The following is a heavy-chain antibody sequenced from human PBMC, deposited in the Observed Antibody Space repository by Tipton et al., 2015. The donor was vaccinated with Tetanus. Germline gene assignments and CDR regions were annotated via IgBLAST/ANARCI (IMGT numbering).Heavy chain of an antibody. CDR1: DESISSSSYY. CDR3: ARDRGVRGGYYYYHGMDV. J-gene: IGHJ6*02. Sequence: GSLRLSCTVSDESISSSSYYWGWIRHHPGRGLEWIASISNSGTSYNNPSFRSRVTISVDTSKNQFSLKLNSVTAADTAVYYCARDRGVRGGYYYYHGMDVWGQGTTVTVSS. D-gene: IGHD3-10*01. V-gene: IGHV4-39*07. CDR2: ISNSGTS.